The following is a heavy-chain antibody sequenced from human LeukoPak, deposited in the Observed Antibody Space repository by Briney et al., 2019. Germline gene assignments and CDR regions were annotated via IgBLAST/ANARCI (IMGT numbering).Heavy chain of an antibody. V-gene: IGHV1-2*02. J-gene: IGHJ4*02. Sequence: ASVKVSCKASGYTFTGHYINWVRQAPGQGLEWMGWINPNSGGTNYAQKFQGRVTMTRDTSISTAYMELSRLRSDDTAVYYCARAQWELFYFDYWGQGTLVTVSS. CDR3: ARAQWELFYFDY. CDR2: INPNSGGT. CDR1: GYTFTGHY. D-gene: IGHD1-26*01.